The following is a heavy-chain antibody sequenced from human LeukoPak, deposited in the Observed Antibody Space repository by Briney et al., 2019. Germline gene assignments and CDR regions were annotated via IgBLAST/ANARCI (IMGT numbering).Heavy chain of an antibody. Sequence: SQTLSLTCTVSGGSISSGGYYWGWIRQHPGKGLEWIGYIYYSGSTYYNPSLKSRVTISVDTSKNQFSLKLSSVTAADTAVYYCARDLTEGKNDAFDIWGQGTMVTVSS. CDR2: IYYSGST. CDR1: GGSISSGGYY. J-gene: IGHJ3*02. CDR3: ARDLTEGKNDAFDI. V-gene: IGHV4-31*03.